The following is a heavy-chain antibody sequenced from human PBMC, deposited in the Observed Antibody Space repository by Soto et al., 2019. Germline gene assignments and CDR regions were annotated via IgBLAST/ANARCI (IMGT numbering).Heavy chain of an antibody. D-gene: IGHD2-2*03. CDR3: ARDLGIGSGPFYA. J-gene: IGHJ3*01. CDR1: GDSITSYY. V-gene: IGHV4-59*01. Sequence: QVQLQESGPGLVKPSETLSLTCTVYGDSITSYYLSWIRQPPGKALEWIGYIYYSGSTDNNPSLKSRVTISLDPAKKQFSLKLKSVTAADTDVYYCARDLGIGSGPFYAWGQGTMVTVSA. CDR2: IYYSGST.